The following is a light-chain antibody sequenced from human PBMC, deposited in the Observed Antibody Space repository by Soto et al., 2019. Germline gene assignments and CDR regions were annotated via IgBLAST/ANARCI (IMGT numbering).Light chain of an antibody. CDR2: AAS. Sequence: AIQMTQSPSSLSASVGDRVTITCRASQGIRNDLGWYQQKPGKAPKLLIYAASSLQSGVPSRFSGSGYGTDFTLTISSLQPEDFANYYCLQDYNYFGFGQGTRLDIK. V-gene: IGKV1-6*01. CDR1: QGIRND. J-gene: IGKJ5*01. CDR3: LQDYNYFG.